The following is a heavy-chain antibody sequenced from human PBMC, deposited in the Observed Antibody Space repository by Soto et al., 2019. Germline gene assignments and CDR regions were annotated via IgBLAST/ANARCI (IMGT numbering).Heavy chain of an antibody. V-gene: IGHV3-48*01. J-gene: IGHJ6*03. CDR3: ARDPARYCSGGSCAPSYHYYYMDV. CDR1: GFTFSSYS. CDR2: ISSSSSTI. D-gene: IGHD2-15*01. Sequence: GGSLRLSCRVSGFTFSSYSMNWVRQASRKGMEWVSYISSSSSTIYYAASVKGRFTISRDNAKNSLYLKMNSLRAEYTAVYYSARDPARYCSGGSCAPSYHYYYMDVWGKGTTVTVSS.